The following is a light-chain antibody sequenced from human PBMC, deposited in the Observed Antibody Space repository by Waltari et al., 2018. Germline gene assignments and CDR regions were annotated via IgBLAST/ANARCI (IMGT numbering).Light chain of an antibody. V-gene: IGKV4-1*01. CDR3: QQYASPPLT. J-gene: IGKJ2*01. Sequence: DIVLTQSQDSLAVSLGERAHINCRASQSVFSNSNKKNYLAWYQQRPGHPPTLLINWASNRRSGVPDRFSCSGSGTDFTLTINNLQAEDVAIYYCQQYASPPLTFGQGTKLEIK. CDR2: WAS. CDR1: QSVFSNSNKKNY.